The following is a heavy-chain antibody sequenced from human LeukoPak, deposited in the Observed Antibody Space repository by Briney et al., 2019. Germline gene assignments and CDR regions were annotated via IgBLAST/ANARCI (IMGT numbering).Heavy chain of an antibody. D-gene: IGHD3-22*01. CDR1: GYTFTSYY. CDR3: AREGGDSSGYQDPTHDYYYGMDV. J-gene: IGHJ6*02. V-gene: IGHV1-46*01. Sequence: ASVTVSCKASGYTFTSYYMHWVRQAPGQGLEWMGIINPSGGSTSYAQKFQGRVTMTRDTSTSTVYMELSSLRSEDTAVYYCAREGGDSSGYQDPTHDYYYGMDVWGQGTTVTISS. CDR2: INPSGGST.